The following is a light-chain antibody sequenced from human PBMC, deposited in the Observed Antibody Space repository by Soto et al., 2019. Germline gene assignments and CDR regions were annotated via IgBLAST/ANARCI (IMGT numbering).Light chain of an antibody. J-gene: IGKJ3*01. V-gene: IGKV3-20*01. CDR2: GAS. CDR3: QQYGSSPFP. CDR1: QSVSSSY. Sequence: EIVLTQSPGTLHLSPGERATLSCRASQSVSSSYLAWYQQKPGQAPRLLIYGASSRATGIPDRFSGSGSGTDFTLTISRLEPEDFAVYYCQQYGSSPFPFGPGTKVDIK.